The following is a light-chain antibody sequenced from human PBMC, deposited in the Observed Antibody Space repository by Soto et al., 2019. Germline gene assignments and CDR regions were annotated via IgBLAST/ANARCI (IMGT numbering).Light chain of an antibody. CDR1: QDISDY. V-gene: IGKV1-33*01. J-gene: IGKJ4*01. Sequence: DFQMTQSPSSLSASVGDRVTTTCQASQDISDYLNWYQQKPGAAPKLLIYDASNLQAGVPSRFSGSGSGTEFTFTISSLQPEDVATYYCQQYDNIPLTFGGGTKVEIK. CDR3: QQYDNIPLT. CDR2: DAS.